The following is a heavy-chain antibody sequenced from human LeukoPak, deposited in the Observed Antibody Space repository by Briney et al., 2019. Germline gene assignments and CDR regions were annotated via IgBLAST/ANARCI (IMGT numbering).Heavy chain of an antibody. CDR2: ISGSGGST. CDR3: AKDPYSGSYFGGDYFDY. J-gene: IGHJ4*02. V-gene: IGHV3-23*01. D-gene: IGHD1-26*01. Sequence: GGSLRLSCAASGFTFSDYYMSWIRQAPGKGLEWVSAISGSGGSTYYADSVKGRFTISRDNSKNTLYLQMNSLRAEDTAVYYCAKDPYSGSYFGGDYFDYWGQGTLVTVSS. CDR1: GFTFSDYY.